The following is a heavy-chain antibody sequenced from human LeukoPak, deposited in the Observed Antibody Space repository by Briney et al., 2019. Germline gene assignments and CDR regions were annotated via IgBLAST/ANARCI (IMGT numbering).Heavy chain of an antibody. CDR3: AKDFGYSCGYGFDY. CDR2: ISWNSGRI. V-gene: IGHV3-9*01. CDR1: GFTFDDYA. D-gene: IGHD5-18*01. Sequence: PGGSLRLSCAASGFTFDDYAMHWVRQVPGKGLEWVSGISWNSGRIAYADSVKGRFTISRDNAKNSLYLQMNSLRAEDTALYYCAKDFGYSCGYGFDYWGQGTLVTVSS. J-gene: IGHJ4*02.